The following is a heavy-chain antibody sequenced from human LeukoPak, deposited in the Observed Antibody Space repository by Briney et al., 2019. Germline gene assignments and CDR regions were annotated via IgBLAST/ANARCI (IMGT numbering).Heavy chain of an antibody. J-gene: IGHJ4*02. CDR3: VRHRQWLLFPDY. Sequence: SETLSLTCTVSGDSISINYNWGWIRQPPGKGLEWIGSIFYSGATYYSPSLKSRVTISVDTSKDQFSLKLSSMTAADAAVYYCVRHRQWLLFPDYWGQGTLVTVSS. V-gene: IGHV4-39*01. CDR2: IFYSGAT. CDR1: GDSISINYN. D-gene: IGHD6-19*01.